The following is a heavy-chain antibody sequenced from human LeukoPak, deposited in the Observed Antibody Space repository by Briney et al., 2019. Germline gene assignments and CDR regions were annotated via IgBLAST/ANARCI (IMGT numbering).Heavy chain of an antibody. CDR1: GFTFSSYA. CDR3: AKGGVGITGTTGAFDI. Sequence: GGSLRLSCAASGFTFSSYAMSWVRQAPGKGLEWVSAISGSGGSTYYADSVKGRFTISRDNSKNTLYLQMNSLRAEDTAVYYCAKGGVGITGTTGAFDIWGQGTMVTVSS. CDR2: ISGSGGST. J-gene: IGHJ3*02. D-gene: IGHD1-7*01. V-gene: IGHV3-23*01.